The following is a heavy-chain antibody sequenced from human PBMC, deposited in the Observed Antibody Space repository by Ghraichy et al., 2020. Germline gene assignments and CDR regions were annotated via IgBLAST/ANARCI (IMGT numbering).Heavy chain of an antibody. CDR3: ARVLVVPAANSFDP. D-gene: IGHD2-2*01. V-gene: IGHV4-31*03. J-gene: IGHJ5*02. CDR2: ISYSGST. Sequence: SQNLSLTCTVSGGSISSGDYYWSWIRQHPGKGLECIGYISYSGSTYYSPSLKSRVTISVDTSKNRFSLKLNSVTAADTAVYYCARVLVVPAANSFDPWGQGTLVTVSS. CDR1: GGSISSGDYY.